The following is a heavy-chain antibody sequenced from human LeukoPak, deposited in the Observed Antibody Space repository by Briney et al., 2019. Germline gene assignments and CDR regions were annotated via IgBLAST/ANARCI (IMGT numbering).Heavy chain of an antibody. Sequence: GGSLRPSCAASGFTFSSYWMHWVRQAPGKGLVWVSRINSDGSSTSYADSVKGRFTISRDNAKNTLYLQMNSLRAEDTAAYYCARVVVVAGTNWYFDLWGRGTLVTVSS. V-gene: IGHV3-74*01. CDR3: ARVVVVAGTNWYFDL. CDR2: INSDGSST. CDR1: GFTFSSYW. J-gene: IGHJ2*01. D-gene: IGHD6-19*01.